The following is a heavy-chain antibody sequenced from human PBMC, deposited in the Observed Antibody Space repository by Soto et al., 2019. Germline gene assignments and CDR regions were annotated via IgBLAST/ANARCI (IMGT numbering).Heavy chain of an antibody. Sequence: GASVKVSCKASGYTFTSYAMHWVRQAPGQRLEWMGWINAGNGNTKYSQKFQGRVTMTRNTSISTAYMELNSLRAEDTAVYYCANSAAAFDYWGQGTLVTVSS. CDR3: ANSAAAFDY. D-gene: IGHD6-13*01. V-gene: IGHV1-3*01. J-gene: IGHJ4*02. CDR2: INAGNGNT. CDR1: GYTFTSYA.